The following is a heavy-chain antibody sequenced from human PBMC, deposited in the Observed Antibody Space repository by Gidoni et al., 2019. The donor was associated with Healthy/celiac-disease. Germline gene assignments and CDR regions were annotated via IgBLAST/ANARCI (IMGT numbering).Heavy chain of an antibody. CDR3: AKENYDFWSDYYFDY. Sequence: QVQLVESGGGVVQPGGSLRLSCAASGFTFRSYGMHWVRQAPGKGLEWVAFIRYDGSNKYYADSVKGRFTISRDNSKNTLYLQMNSLRAEDTAVYYCAKENYDFWSDYYFDYWGQGTLVTVSS. CDR1: GFTFRSYG. D-gene: IGHD3-3*01. J-gene: IGHJ4*02. V-gene: IGHV3-30*02. CDR2: IRYDGSNK.